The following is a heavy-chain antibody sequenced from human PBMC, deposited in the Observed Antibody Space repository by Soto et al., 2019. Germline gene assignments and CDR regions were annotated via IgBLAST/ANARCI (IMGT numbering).Heavy chain of an antibody. CDR1: GFTFRSYG. V-gene: IGHV3-30*18. CDR2: ISYDGSNK. CDR3: AKDLGVINYPTDLSPLGY. J-gene: IGHJ4*02. Sequence: GGSLRLSCAASGFTFRSYGMHWVRQAPGKGLEWVSVISYDGSNKYYADSVKGRFNISRDNSKNTLYLQMNSLRAEDTAVYYCAKDLGVINYPTDLSPLGYGGQGTLVTVSS. D-gene: IGHD3-16*02.